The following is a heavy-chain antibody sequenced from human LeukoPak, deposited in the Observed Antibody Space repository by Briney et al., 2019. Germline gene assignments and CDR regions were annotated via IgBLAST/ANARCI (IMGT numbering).Heavy chain of an antibody. CDR2: IKQDGSEK. Sequence: GGSLRLSCAASGFTFNKYWVNWVRQAPGKGLEWVANIKQDGSEKDYVDSVKGRFTISRDNAKNSLYVQMNSLRAEDTAVYYCARLRGLYSDTNRYQTALDCWGQGTLVTVSS. CDR3: ARLRGLYSDTNRYQTALDC. D-gene: IGHD1-26*01. CDR1: GFTFNKYW. V-gene: IGHV3-7*01. J-gene: IGHJ4*02.